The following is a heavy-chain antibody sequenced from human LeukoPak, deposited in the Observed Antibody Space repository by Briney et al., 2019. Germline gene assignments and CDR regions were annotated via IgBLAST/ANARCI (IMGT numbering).Heavy chain of an antibody. CDR1: GFTFSSYA. V-gene: IGHV3-23*01. CDR3: AKDRSTDSSSWHGGYYYYYYYMDV. Sequence: GGSLRLSCAASGFTFSSYAMSWVRQAPGKGLEWVSAISGSGGSTYYADSVKGRFTISRDNSKNTLYLQMNSLRAEDTAVYYCAKDRSTDSSSWHGGYYYYYYYMDVWGKGTTVTVSS. J-gene: IGHJ6*03. CDR2: ISGSGGST. D-gene: IGHD6-13*01.